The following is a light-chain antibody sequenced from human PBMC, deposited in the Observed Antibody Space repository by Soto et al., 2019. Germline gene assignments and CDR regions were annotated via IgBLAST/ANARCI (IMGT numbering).Light chain of an antibody. J-gene: IGKJ4*01. Sequence: EVVLTQSPGTLSLSPGESATLSCRASQSVSSNYLAWYQQKPGQAPRLLIYGVSTRATGIPDRFSGSGSGTAFSLTISSLEPEDFALYYCQQYFTSPLTFGGGTKVEIK. CDR2: GVS. V-gene: IGKV3-20*01. CDR1: QSVSSNY. CDR3: QQYFTSPLT.